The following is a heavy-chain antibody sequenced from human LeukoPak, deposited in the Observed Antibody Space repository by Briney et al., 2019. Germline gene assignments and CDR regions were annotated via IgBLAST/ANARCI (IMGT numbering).Heavy chain of an antibody. Sequence: GGSLGLSCAGSGFTFSSYGMHWVRQAPGKGLEWVAFTRYDGSNKYYADSVKGRFTISRDNSKNTLYLQMNSLRPEDTAVYYCAKDWKGLTTVTYDYWGQGTLVTVSS. V-gene: IGHV3-30*02. CDR3: AKDWKGLTTVTYDY. D-gene: IGHD4-17*01. CDR2: TRYDGSNK. J-gene: IGHJ4*02. CDR1: GFTFSSYG.